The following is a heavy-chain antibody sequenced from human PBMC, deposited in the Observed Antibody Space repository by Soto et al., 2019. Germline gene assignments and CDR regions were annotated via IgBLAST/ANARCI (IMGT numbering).Heavy chain of an antibody. Sequence: SETLSLTCTVSGGSISSYFYIWVRQPPGKGLEWIWSVYYTGTTDYNPSLKSRVTISVDTSKTQFSLNLRSVTAADTAVYYCARDLAAVPRAFDYWGRGTLVTVSS. CDR3: ARDLAAVPRAFDY. V-gene: IGHV4-59*01. J-gene: IGHJ4*02. CDR1: GGSISSYF. D-gene: IGHD6-13*01. CDR2: VYYTGTT.